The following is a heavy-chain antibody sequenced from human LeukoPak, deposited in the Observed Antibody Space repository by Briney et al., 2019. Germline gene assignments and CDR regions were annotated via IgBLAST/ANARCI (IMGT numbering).Heavy chain of an antibody. CDR3: AGELYDFWSGYFGY. V-gene: IGHV3-23*01. CDR1: GFTFSSYA. Sequence: PGGSLRLSCAASGFTFSSYAMSWVRQAPGKGLEWVPAISGSGGSTYYADSVKGRFTISRDNSKNTLYLQMNSLRAEDTAVYYCAGELYDFWSGYFGYWGQGTLVTVSS. J-gene: IGHJ4*02. CDR2: ISGSGGST. D-gene: IGHD3-3*01.